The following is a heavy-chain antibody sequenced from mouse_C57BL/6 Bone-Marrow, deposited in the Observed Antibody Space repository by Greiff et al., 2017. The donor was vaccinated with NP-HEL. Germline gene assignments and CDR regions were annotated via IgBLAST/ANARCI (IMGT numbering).Heavy chain of an antibody. V-gene: IGHV5-4*01. CDR2: ISDGGSYT. D-gene: IGHD2-5*01. CDR1: GFTFSSYA. J-gene: IGHJ3*01. Sequence: VQLVESGGGLVKPGGSLKLSCAAYGFTFSSYAMSWVRQTPEKRLEWVATISDGGSYTYYPDNVKGRFTISRDNAKNNLYLQMSHLKSEDTAMYYCARDLVTAWFAYWGQGTLVTVSA. CDR3: ARDLVTAWFAY.